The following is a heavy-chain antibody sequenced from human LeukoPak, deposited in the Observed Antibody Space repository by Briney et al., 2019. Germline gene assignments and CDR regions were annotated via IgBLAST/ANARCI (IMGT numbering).Heavy chain of an antibody. CDR2: IYYSGST. CDR1: GGSISRYY. D-gene: IGHD3-3*01. V-gene: IGHV4-59*01. Sequence: SETLSLTCTVSGGSISRYYWSWIRQPPGKGLEWIEYIYYSGSTNYNPSLKSRATISVDTSKIQLSLKLSSVTAADTAVYYCARTSTADFWSGTYVYWGQGTLVTVSS. J-gene: IGHJ4*02. CDR3: ARTSTADFWSGTYVY.